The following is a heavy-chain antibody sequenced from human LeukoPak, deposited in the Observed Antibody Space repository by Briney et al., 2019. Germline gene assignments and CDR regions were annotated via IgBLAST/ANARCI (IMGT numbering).Heavy chain of an antibody. V-gene: IGHV3-23*01. CDR1: GFTFSLYV. D-gene: IGHD2-15*01. J-gene: IGHJ6*03. CDR3: AKDTTAWWYHRAYMDV. Sequence: GGSLRLSCAASGFTFSLYVMSWVRQAPGKGLEWVSGISASGGSRYYADSVKGRFTISRDNSENRLSLQMDSLRAEDTAVYFCAKDTTAWWYHRAYMDVWGKGTTVTVSS. CDR2: ISASGGSR.